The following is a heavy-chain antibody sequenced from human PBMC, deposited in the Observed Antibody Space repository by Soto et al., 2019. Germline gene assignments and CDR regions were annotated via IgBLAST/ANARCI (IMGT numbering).Heavy chain of an antibody. V-gene: IGHV4-59*08. D-gene: IGHD3-3*01. CDR3: ARGYYDFWSGYLNWFDP. J-gene: IGHJ5*02. CDR1: GGSISSYY. Sequence: SETLSLTCTFSGGSISSYYWSWIRQPPGKGLEWIGYIYYSGSTNYNPSLKSRVTISVDTSKNQFSLKLSSVTAADTAVYYCARGYYDFWSGYLNWFDPWGQGTLVTVSS. CDR2: IYYSGST.